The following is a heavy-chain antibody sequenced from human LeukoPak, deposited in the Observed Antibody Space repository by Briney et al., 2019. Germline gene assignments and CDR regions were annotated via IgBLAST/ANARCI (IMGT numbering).Heavy chain of an antibody. Sequence: ASVKVSCKASGGTFSSYAISWVRQAPGQGLEWMGGIIPIFGTANYAQKFQGRVTITADESTSTAYMELSSLRSEDTAVYYCAREGSFGGVIEGYDYWGQGTLVTVSS. V-gene: IGHV1-69*13. CDR1: GGTFSSYA. J-gene: IGHJ4*02. D-gene: IGHD3-16*02. CDR2: IIPIFGTA. CDR3: AREGSFGGVIEGYDY.